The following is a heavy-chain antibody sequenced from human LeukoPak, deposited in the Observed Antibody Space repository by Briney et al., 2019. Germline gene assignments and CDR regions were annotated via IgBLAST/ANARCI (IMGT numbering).Heavy chain of an antibody. CDR1: GFTLSSYA. J-gene: IGHJ3*02. CDR2: ISGSGGST. Sequence: GGSLRLSCAASGFTLSSYAMSWVRQAPGKGLEWVSAISGSGGSTYYADSVKGRFTISRDNSKNTLYLQMNSLRAEDTAVYYCIIVVVPAAGDHAFDIWGQGTMVTVSS. CDR3: IIVVVPAAGDHAFDI. D-gene: IGHD2-2*01. V-gene: IGHV3-23*01.